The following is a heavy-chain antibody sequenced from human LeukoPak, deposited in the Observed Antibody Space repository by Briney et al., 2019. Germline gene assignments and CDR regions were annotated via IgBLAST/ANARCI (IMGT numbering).Heavy chain of an antibody. CDR3: ARSAKSSHSTYSVVVPAAMRGDYYYYYGMDV. V-gene: IGHV3-23*01. CDR2: ISGSGGST. Sequence: GGSLRLSCAASGFTFSTYAMSWVRQAPGKGLEWVSAISGSGGSTYYADSVKGRFTISRDNSKNTLYLQMNSLRAEDTAVYYCARSAKSSHSTYSVVVPAAMRGDYYYYYGMDVWGKGTTVTASS. CDR1: GFTFSTYA. J-gene: IGHJ6*04. D-gene: IGHD2-2*01.